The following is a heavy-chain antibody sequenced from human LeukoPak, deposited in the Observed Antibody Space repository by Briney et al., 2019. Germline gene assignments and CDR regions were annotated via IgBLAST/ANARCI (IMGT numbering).Heavy chain of an antibody. CDR1: GFTFDDYA. Sequence: GGSLRLSCAASGFTFDDYAMHWVRQAPGKGLEWVSGISWNSGSIGYADSVKGRFTISRDNAKSSLYLQMNSLRAEDTALYYCAKGGPSGSYYFDYWGLGTLVTVSS. CDR3: AKGGPSGSYYFDY. V-gene: IGHV3-9*01. D-gene: IGHD1-26*01. CDR2: ISWNSGSI. J-gene: IGHJ4*02.